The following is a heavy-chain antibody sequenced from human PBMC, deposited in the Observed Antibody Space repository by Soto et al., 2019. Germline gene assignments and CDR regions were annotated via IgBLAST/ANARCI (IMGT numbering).Heavy chain of an antibody. J-gene: IGHJ4*02. CDR1: GGSISSGDYF. V-gene: IGHV4-30-4*01. CDR3: ARDDGYYRLYDY. CDR2: IYYTGST. D-gene: IGHD3-3*01. Sequence: QVRLQESGPGLVKPSQTLSLTCTVSGGSISSGDYFWSWVRQPPGKGLEWIGYIYYTGSTSYNPSLKRRITMSVDTSKNQFSLKVSSVTDGGTAVYFCARDDGYYRLYDYWGQGTLVTVSS.